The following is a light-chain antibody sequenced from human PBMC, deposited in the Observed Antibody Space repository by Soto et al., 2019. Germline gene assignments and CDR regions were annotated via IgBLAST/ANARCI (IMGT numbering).Light chain of an antibody. Sequence: WTQSPVTLSLCKGESPTLSCRASQSFRGLLAWYQQKPGQAPRLLIYDAYNRATGIPPRFSGRGSGTYFTLTISRLEPEDSALYYCQQRHVCPITFGQGTRLEIK. CDR3: QQRHVCPIT. J-gene: IGKJ5*01. V-gene: IGKV3-11*01. CDR2: DAY. CDR1: QSFRGL.